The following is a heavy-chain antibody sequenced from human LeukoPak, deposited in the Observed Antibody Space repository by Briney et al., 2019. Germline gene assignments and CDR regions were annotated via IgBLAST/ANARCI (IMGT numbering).Heavy chain of an antibody. Sequence: GGSLRLSCAASGFTFSSYWMSWVRQAPGKGLEWVANIKQDGSEKYYVDSVKGRFTISRDNAKNSLYLQMNSLRAEDTAVYYCARVGSSSSRIVFGLDYMVVWGKGTTVTVSS. CDR3: ARVGSSSSRIVFGLDYMVV. CDR1: GFTFSSYW. J-gene: IGHJ6*03. V-gene: IGHV3-7*01. D-gene: IGHD6-6*01. CDR2: IKQDGSEK.